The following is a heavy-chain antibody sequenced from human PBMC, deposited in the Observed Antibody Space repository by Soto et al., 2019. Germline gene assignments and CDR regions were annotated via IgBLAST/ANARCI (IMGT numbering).Heavy chain of an antibody. CDR2: IIPILGSA. Sequence: QVQLVQSGAEVKKPGSSVKVSCKASGGTFSSYAITWVRQAPGQGLEWMGGIIPILGSANYAQKFQDRVTSTADESTSTTYMELSSLRPEDAAVYYCASRERVDAFDIWGQGTMVTVSS. CDR3: ASRERVDAFDI. CDR1: GGTFSSYA. D-gene: IGHD1-26*01. J-gene: IGHJ3*02. V-gene: IGHV1-69*01.